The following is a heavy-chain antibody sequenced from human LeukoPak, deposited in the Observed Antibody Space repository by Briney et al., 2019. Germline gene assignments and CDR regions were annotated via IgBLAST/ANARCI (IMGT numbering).Heavy chain of an antibody. CDR3: ARGVVITFGGAADY. CDR2: INHSGST. V-gene: IGHV4-34*01. D-gene: IGHD3-16*01. J-gene: IGHJ4*02. CDR1: GGSFSGYY. Sequence: SETLSLTCAVYGGSFSGYYWSWIRQPPGKGLEWIGEINHSGSTNYNPSLKSRVTISVDTSKNQFSLKLSSVTAADTAVYYCARGVVITFGGAADYWGPGTLVTVSS.